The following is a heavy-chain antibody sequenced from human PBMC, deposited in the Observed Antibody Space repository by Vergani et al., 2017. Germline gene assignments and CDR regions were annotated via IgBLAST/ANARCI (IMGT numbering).Heavy chain of an antibody. V-gene: IGHV3-15*01. CDR3: TTDTRYSSGWQY. CDR2: IKSKTDGGTT. D-gene: IGHD6-19*01. CDR1: GFTLSHAW. J-gene: IGHJ4*02. Sequence: EVQLVESGGGLVKPGGSLRLSCAASGFTLSHAWMSWVRQAPGKRLEWVGRIKSKTDGGTTEYAAPVKGRFTISRDDSKNTLYLQMNSLKTEDTAVYYCTTDTRYSSGWQYWGQGTLVTVSS.